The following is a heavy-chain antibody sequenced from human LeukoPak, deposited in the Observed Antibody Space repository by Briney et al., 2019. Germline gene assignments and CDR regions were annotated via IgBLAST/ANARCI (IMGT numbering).Heavy chain of an antibody. CDR1: GFTFSSYA. Sequence: GGSLRLSCAASGFTFSSYAMHWVRQAPGKWLEWVAVISYDGSNKYYADSVKGRFTISRDNSKNTLYLQMNSLRAEDTAVYYCARDSGSYPFDYWGQGTLVTVSS. CDR2: ISYDGSNK. D-gene: IGHD3-10*01. CDR3: ARDSGSYPFDY. J-gene: IGHJ4*02. V-gene: IGHV3-30-3*01.